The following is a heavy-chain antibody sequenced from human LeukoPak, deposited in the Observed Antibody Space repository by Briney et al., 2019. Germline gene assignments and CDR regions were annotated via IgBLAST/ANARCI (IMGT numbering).Heavy chain of an antibody. D-gene: IGHD6-13*01. CDR2: IYNSESI. V-gene: IGHV4-4*07. Sequence: PSETLSLTCTVSGGSINGYYWSWIRQPAGKGLEWIGRIYNSESISYNPSLKSRVTMSIDTSKSQFSLKLNSVTAADTAVYYCARDRSSSYTRDWFDPWGQGALVTVSS. J-gene: IGHJ5*02. CDR1: GGSINGYY. CDR3: ARDRSSSYTRDWFDP.